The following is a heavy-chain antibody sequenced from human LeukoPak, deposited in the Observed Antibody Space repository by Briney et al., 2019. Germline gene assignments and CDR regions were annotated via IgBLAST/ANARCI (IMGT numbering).Heavy chain of an antibody. CDR3: ASRVTYYYGSGSYYPLDY. V-gene: IGHV3-66*01. CDR2: IYSGGST. J-gene: IGHJ4*02. D-gene: IGHD3-10*01. Sequence: PGGSLRLSCAASGFTVSSNYMSWVRQAPGKGLEWVSVIYSGGSTYYADSVKGRFTISRDNSKNTLYLQMNSLRAEDTAVYYCASRVTYYYGSGSYYPLDYWGQGTLVTVSS. CDR1: GFTVSSNY.